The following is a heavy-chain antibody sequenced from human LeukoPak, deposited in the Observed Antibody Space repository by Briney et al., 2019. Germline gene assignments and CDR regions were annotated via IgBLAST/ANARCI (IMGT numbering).Heavy chain of an antibody. J-gene: IGHJ5*02. D-gene: IGHD3-3*01. CDR3: ARSYDFWSGYYGNWFDP. CDR1: GYTFTSYG. V-gene: IGHV1-18*01. CDR2: ISAYNGNT. Sequence: GASVKVSCKASGYTFTSYGISWVRQAPGQGLEWMGWISAYNGNTNYAQKLQGSVTMTTDTSTSTAYMELRSLRSDDTAVYYSARSYDFWSGYYGNWFDPWGQGTLVTVSS.